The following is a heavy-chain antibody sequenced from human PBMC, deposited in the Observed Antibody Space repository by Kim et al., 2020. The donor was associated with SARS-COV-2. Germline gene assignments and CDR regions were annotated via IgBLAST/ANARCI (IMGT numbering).Heavy chain of an antibody. J-gene: IGHJ4*02. Sequence: GGSLRLSCAASGFTFSSYAMSWVRQAPGKGLEWVSAISGSGGSTYYADSVKGRFTISRDNSKNTLYLQMNSLRAKDTAEYYCAKVDAMIVVVSYFDYWGQGTQVTVPS. CDR2: ISGSGGST. V-gene: IGHV3-23*01. D-gene: IGHD3-22*01. CDR3: AKVDAMIVVVSYFDY. CDR1: GFTFSSYA.